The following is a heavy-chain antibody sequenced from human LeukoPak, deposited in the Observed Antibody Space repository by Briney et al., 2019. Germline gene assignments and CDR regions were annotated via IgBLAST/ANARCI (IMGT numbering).Heavy chain of an antibody. D-gene: IGHD5-18*01. CDR3: ARARGYSYGLFVARAFDY. V-gene: IGHV1-18*01. CDR1: GYTFTSYG. Sequence: ASVKVSCKASGYTFTSYGISWVRQAPGQGLEWMGWISAYNGNTNYAQKLQGRVTMTTDTSTSTAYMELRSLRSDDTAVYYCARARGYSYGLFVARAFDYWGQGTLVTVSS. CDR2: ISAYNGNT. J-gene: IGHJ4*02.